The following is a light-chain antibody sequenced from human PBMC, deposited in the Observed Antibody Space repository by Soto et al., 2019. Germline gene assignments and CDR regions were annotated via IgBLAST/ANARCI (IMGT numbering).Light chain of an antibody. Sequence: IVMTQSPATLSVSPGERATLSCRASQSISSKLAWYQQKPGQAPRLLIYGASTRATGIPVRFSGSGSGTEFTLTITSLQSEDFAVYYCQEYNNWRPITFGEGTKVDIK. CDR3: QEYNNWRPIT. J-gene: IGKJ4*01. CDR2: GAS. CDR1: QSISSK. V-gene: IGKV3-15*01.